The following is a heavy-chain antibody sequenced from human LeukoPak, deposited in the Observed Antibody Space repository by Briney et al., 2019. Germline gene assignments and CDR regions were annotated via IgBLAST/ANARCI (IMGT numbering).Heavy chain of an antibody. V-gene: IGHV3-73*01. D-gene: IGHD3-10*01. CDR1: GFTFSGSA. CDR3: TSPGFGDLGLDY. Sequence: PGGSLRLSCAASGFTFSGSAMHWVRQASGKGLEWVGRIRSKANSYATAYAASVKGRFTISRDDSKNTAYLQMNSLKTEDTAVYYCTSPGFGDLGLDYWGQGTLVTVSS. CDR2: IRSKANSYAT. J-gene: IGHJ4*02.